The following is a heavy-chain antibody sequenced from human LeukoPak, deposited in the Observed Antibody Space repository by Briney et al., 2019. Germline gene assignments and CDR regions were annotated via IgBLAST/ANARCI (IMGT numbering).Heavy chain of an antibody. Sequence: ASVKVSCKASGYTFTSYAINWVRQAPGQGLEWMGWMNPKSGNTGYAQKFQVRVTITRNTSITTAYMELSSLRSEDTAVYYCARFAVHRRLAVAGQFGLDYWGQGTLVTVSS. J-gene: IGHJ4*02. CDR3: ARFAVHRRLAVAGQFGLDY. V-gene: IGHV1-8*03. D-gene: IGHD6-19*01. CDR1: GYTFTSYA. CDR2: MNPKSGNT.